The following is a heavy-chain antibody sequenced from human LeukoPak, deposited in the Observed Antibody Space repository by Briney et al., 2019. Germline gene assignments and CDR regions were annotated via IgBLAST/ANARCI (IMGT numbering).Heavy chain of an antibody. CDR2: IYTSGST. CDR1: GGSISSGSYY. D-gene: IGHD6-19*01. Sequence: SETLSLTCTVSGGSISSGSYYWSWIRQPAGKGLEWIGRIYTSGSTNYNPSLKSRVTISVDTSKNQFSLKLSSVTAADTAVYYCARVIAVADEGDYWGQGTLVTVSS. CDR3: ARVIAVADEGDY. J-gene: IGHJ4*02. V-gene: IGHV4-61*02.